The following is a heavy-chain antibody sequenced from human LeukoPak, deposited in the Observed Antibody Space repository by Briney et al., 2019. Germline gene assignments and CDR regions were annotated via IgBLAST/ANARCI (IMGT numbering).Heavy chain of an antibody. CDR2: ISGSGGST. D-gene: IGHD3-22*01. CDR1: GFTFSSYG. V-gene: IGHV3-23*01. J-gene: IGHJ3*02. CDR3: AKVDYYDSSGRDAFDI. Sequence: GGSLRLSCAASGFTFSSYGMSLVRQAPGKGLEWVSAISGSGGSTYYADSVKGRLTISRDNSKNTLYLQMNSLRAEDTAVYYCAKVDYYDSSGRDAFDIWGQGTMVTVSS.